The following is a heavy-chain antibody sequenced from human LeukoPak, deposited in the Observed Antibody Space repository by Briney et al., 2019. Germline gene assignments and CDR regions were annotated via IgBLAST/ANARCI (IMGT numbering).Heavy chain of an antibody. D-gene: IGHD5-12*01. V-gene: IGHV3-49*04. CDR3: TRTYSGYDFGREH. J-gene: IGHJ4*02. CDR1: GFTFGDYA. Sequence: PGGSLRLSCTASGFTFGDYAMSWVRQAPGKGLEWVGFIRSKAYGGTTEYAASVKGRFTISRDDSKSIAYLQMNSLKTEDTAVYYCTRTYSGYDFGREHWGQGTLVTVSS. CDR2: IRSKAYGGTT.